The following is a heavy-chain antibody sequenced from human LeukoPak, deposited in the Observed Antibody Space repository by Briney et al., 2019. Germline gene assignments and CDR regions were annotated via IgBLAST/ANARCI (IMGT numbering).Heavy chain of an antibody. D-gene: IGHD6-13*01. J-gene: IGHJ6*04. CDR2: IYYSGST. Sequence: SETLSLTCTVSGGSISGYYWSWIRQPPGKGLEWIGYIYYSGSTNYNPSFKSRVTISVDTSKNQFSLKLSSVTAADTAVYYCARAPAAGPRYYYGMDVWGKGTTVTVSS. CDR3: ARAPAAGPRYYYGMDV. V-gene: IGHV4-59*01. CDR1: GGSISGYY.